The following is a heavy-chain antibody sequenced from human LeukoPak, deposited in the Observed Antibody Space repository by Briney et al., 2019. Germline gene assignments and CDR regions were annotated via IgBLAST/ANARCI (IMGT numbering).Heavy chain of an antibody. V-gene: IGHV1-46*01. CDR1: GYTFTSYY. CDR2: INPSGGST. CDR3: ARDSVGATFY. Sequence: ASVTVSCKASGYTFTSYYVHWVRQAPGQGLEWMGIINPSGGSTSYAQKFQGRVTMTRDTSTSTVYMELSSLRSEDTAVYYCARDSVGATFYWGQGTLVTVSS. J-gene: IGHJ4*02. D-gene: IGHD1-26*01.